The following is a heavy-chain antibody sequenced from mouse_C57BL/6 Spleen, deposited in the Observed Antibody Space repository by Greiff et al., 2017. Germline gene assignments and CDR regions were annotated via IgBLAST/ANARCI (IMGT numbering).Heavy chain of an antibody. CDR1: GYTFTSYW. V-gene: IGHV1-53*01. CDR3: ARSLLDSNFEGYAMDY. J-gene: IGHJ4*01. CDR2: INPSNGGT. Sequence: QVQLQQPGTELVKPGASVKLSCKASGYTFTSYWMHWVKQRPGQGLEWIGNINPSNGGTNYNEKFKSKATLTVDKSSSTAYMQLSSLTSEDSAVYYCARSLLDSNFEGYAMDYWGQGTSVTVSS. D-gene: IGHD2-5*01.